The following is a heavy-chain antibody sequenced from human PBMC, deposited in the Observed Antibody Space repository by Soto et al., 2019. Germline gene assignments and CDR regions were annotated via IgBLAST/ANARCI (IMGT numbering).Heavy chain of an antibody. CDR3: AKGTKLLSGSCYDGV. D-gene: IGHD3-10*01. CDR2: ISGSGGST. CDR1: GFTFAGYG. V-gene: IGHV3-23*01. Sequence: GGSLRLSCAASGFTFAGYGMHWVRQAPGKGLEWVSAISGSGGSTYYADSVKGRFTISRDNSKNTLYLQMNSLRAEDTAVYYCAKGTKLLSGSCYDGVWGQGTTVTVSS. J-gene: IGHJ6*02.